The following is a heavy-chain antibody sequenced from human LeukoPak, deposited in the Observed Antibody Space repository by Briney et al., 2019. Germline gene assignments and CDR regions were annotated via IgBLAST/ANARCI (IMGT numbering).Heavy chain of an antibody. CDR1: GYTFTSYG. CDR3: ARAGFEVPADDAFDI. CDR2: ISAYNGNT. V-gene: IGHV1-18*01. D-gene: IGHD2-2*01. Sequence: ATVKVSCKASGYTFTSYGISWVRQAPGQGLEWMGWISAYNGNTNYAQKLQGRVTMTTDTSTSTAYMELRSLRSDDTAVYYCARAGFEVPADDAFDIWGQGTTVTVSS. J-gene: IGHJ3*02.